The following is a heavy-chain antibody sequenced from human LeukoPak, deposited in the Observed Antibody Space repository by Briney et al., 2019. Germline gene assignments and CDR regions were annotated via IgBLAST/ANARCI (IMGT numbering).Heavy chain of an antibody. D-gene: IGHD1-26*01. CDR3: AREGSDSGSYPRMKYYYYGMDV. V-gene: IGHV3-30*04. Sequence: LSLSCAASGFTFSSYAMHWVRQAPGKGLEWVAVISYGGSNKYYADSVKGRFTISRDNSKNTLYLQMNSLRAEDTAVYYCAREGSDSGSYPRMKYYYYGMDVWGQGTTVTVSS. CDR2: ISYGGSNK. CDR1: GFTFSSYA. J-gene: IGHJ6*02.